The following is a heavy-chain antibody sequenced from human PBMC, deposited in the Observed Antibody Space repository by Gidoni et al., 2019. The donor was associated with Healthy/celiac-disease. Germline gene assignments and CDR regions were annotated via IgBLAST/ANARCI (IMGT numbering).Heavy chain of an antibody. D-gene: IGHD1-26*01. CDR3: AAGTGIVGATY. V-gene: IGHV1-58*02. CDR2: SVVGSGNT. CDR1: GVTFTSSA. Sequence: QMQLVQSGHEVKKPGTSVKVSCKASGVTFTSSAMQWVRQARGQRLEWIGWSVVGSGNTTYAQKFQESVTITRDMSTSTAYMELSSLRSEDTAVYYCAAGTGIVGATYWGQGTLVTVSS. J-gene: IGHJ4*02.